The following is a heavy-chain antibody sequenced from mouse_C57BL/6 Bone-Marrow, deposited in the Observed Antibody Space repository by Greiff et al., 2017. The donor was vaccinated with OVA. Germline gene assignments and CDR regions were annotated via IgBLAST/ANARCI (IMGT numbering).Heavy chain of an antibody. CDR3: ARKGEYYFDY. CDR2: IHPNSGST. Sequence: QVQLQQPGAELVKPGASVKLSCKASGYTFTSYWMHWVKQRPGQGLEWIGMIHPNSGSTNYNEKFKSKATLTVDKSSSTAYMQLSSLTSADSAVYYGARKGEYYFDYRGQGTTLTVSS. CDR1: GYTFTSYW. V-gene: IGHV1-64*01. J-gene: IGHJ2*01.